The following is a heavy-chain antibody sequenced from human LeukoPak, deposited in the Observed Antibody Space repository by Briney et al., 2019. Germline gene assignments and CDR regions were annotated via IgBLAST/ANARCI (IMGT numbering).Heavy chain of an antibody. Sequence: SETLSLTCAVYGGSFSGYYWSRIRQPPGKGLEWIGEINHSGSTNYNPSLKSRVTMSVDTSKNQFSLNLRSVTPEDTAVYYCARNLIPEQLVLNFWGQGTLVTVSS. CDR3: ARNLIPEQLVLNF. D-gene: IGHD6-13*01. V-gene: IGHV4-34*01. J-gene: IGHJ4*02. CDR1: GGSFSGYY. CDR2: INHSGST.